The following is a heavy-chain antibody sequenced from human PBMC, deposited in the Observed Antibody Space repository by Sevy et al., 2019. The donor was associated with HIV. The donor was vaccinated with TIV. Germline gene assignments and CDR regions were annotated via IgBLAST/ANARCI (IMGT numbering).Heavy chain of an antibody. J-gene: IGHJ3*02. CDR1: GITFSTSV. D-gene: IGHD2-2*01. Sequence: GGSLRLSCNASGITFSTSVMNWVRQSPDRGLEWVSSISGDTNYTHYADSMRGRFIVSRDNAKNSLFLEMNSLTVEDTAVYYCTRASLLGYCSTTSCYYAFDISGPGTLVTVSS. V-gene: IGHV3-21*01. CDR2: ISGDTNYT. CDR3: TRASLLGYCSTTSCYYAFDI.